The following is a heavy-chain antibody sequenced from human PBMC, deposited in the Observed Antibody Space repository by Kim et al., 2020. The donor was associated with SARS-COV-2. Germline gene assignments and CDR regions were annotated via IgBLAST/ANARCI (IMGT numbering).Heavy chain of an antibody. J-gene: IGHJ6*02. D-gene: IGHD2-2*01. CDR2: ISSSSSTI. CDR3: ARDSNIVVVPAANSYVDYYYYYGMDV. V-gene: IGHV3-48*04. CDR1: GFTFSSYS. Sequence: GGSLRLSCAASGFTFSSYSMNWVRQAPGKGLEWVSYISSSSSTIYYADSVKGRFTISRDNAKNSLYLQMNSLRAEDTAVYYCARDSNIVVVPAANSYVDYYYYYGMDVWGQGTTVTVSS.